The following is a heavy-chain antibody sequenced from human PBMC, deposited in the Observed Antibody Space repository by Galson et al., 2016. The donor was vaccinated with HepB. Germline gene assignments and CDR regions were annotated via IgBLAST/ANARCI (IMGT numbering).Heavy chain of an antibody. J-gene: IGHJ4*02. CDR3: ARTHRSTAYQLPDY. V-gene: IGHV5-10-1*01. CDR1: GYRFTNYW. D-gene: IGHD4-23*01. CDR2: IDPSDSYT. Sequence: QSGAEVKKPGESLRISCWGSGYRFTNYWITWVRQMPGKGLEWMGRIDPSDSYTNYSPSFQGHDTISADKSISTAYLQWSSLKASDTAMYYCARTHRSTAYQLPDYWGLGTLVTVSS.